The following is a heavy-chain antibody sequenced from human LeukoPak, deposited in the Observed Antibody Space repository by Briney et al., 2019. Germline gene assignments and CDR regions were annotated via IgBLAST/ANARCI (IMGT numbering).Heavy chain of an antibody. CDR1: GFTFSSYE. J-gene: IGHJ4*02. CDR2: ISSSSSYI. D-gene: IGHD6-19*01. V-gene: IGHV3-21*01. Sequence: GGSLGLSCAASGFTFSSYEMNWVRQAPGKGLEWVSSISSSSSYIYYADSVKGRFTISRDNAKNSLYLQMNSLRAEDTAVYYFARDQWLAPDYWGQGILVTVSS. CDR3: ARDQWLAPDY.